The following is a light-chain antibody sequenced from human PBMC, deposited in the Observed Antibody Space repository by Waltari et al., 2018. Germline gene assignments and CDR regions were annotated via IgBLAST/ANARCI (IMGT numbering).Light chain of an antibody. CDR3: QQYDSYPHP. CDR2: AAS. Sequence: DIQMTQSPSSLSASAGDSITITCRASQGIDNYLAWFQQKPGKAPQSLIYAASTLQSGVPAKFGGSGLGTDFTLTINGLQPEDFATYFCQQYDSYPHPFGQGTRLEVK. J-gene: IGKJ2*01. CDR1: QGIDNY. V-gene: IGKV1-16*02.